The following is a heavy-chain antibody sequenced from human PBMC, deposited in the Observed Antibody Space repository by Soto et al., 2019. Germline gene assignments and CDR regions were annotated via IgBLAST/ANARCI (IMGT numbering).Heavy chain of an antibody. CDR1: GFIFSNYW. Sequence: GSLRLSCAASGFIFSNYWMSWVRQTPGKGLEWVANIKQRGIEKHSVDSVKGRFTISRDDAKNSLFLQMNSLRVEDTAVYYCAREGRKSDGLDYWGQGSLVTVSS. V-gene: IGHV3-7*05. CDR2: IKQRGIEK. CDR3: AREGRKSDGLDY. J-gene: IGHJ4*02.